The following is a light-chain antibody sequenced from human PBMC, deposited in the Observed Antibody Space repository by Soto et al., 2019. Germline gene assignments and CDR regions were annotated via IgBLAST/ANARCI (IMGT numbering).Light chain of an antibody. CDR1: QSVSSY. Sequence: DIELTQSPATLSLSPGDRATLSCRASQSVSSYLAWYQQKPGQAPRLLIYAASTRATGIPARFSGSGSGTEFTLTISSLQSEDFAVYYCQQYHNWPPWTFGQGTKVDIK. CDR3: QQYHNWPPWT. J-gene: IGKJ1*01. CDR2: AAS. V-gene: IGKV3-15*01.